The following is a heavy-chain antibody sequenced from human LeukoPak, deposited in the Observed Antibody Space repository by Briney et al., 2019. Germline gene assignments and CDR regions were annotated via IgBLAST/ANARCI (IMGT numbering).Heavy chain of an antibody. CDR2: IIPIFGTA. J-gene: IGHJ4*02. D-gene: IGHD6-6*01. CDR3: ASDPLKYSSSSEGVYFDY. Sequence: ASVKVSCKASGGTFSSYAISWVRQAPGEGLEWMGRIIPIFGTANYAQKFQGRVTITADKSTSTAYMELSSLRSEDTAVYYCASDPLKYSSSSEGVYFDYWGQGTLVTVSS. CDR1: GGTFSSYA. V-gene: IGHV1-69*06.